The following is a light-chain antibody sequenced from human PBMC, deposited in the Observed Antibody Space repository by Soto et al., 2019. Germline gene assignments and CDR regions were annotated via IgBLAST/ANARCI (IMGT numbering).Light chain of an antibody. Sequence: SVLTQPASVSGSPGQSITISCSGTSADVGTYNLVSWYQHHPGKAPKLMIYEGSKRPSGVSNRFSGSTSGNTASLTISGLQAEDEADYFCCSYAGSTTYVFGAGTRSPS. CDR3: CSYAGSTTYV. CDR2: EGS. J-gene: IGLJ1*01. CDR1: SADVGTYNL. V-gene: IGLV2-23*01.